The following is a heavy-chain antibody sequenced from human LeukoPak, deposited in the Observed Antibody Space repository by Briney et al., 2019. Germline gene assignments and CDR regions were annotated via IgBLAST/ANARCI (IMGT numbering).Heavy chain of an antibody. Sequence: ASVKVSCKASGYTFTGYYMHWVRQAPGQGLDWMGWINPNSGGTNYAQGFQGRVTMTRDTSISTAYMQLSRLRSDDTAVYYCVRASSGWYGGDYWGQGTLVTVSS. J-gene: IGHJ4*02. D-gene: IGHD6-19*01. CDR2: INPNSGGT. CDR3: VRASSGWYGGDY. V-gene: IGHV1-2*02. CDR1: GYTFTGYY.